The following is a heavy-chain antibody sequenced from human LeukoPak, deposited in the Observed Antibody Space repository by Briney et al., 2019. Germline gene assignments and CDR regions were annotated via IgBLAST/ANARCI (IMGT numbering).Heavy chain of an antibody. CDR3: ARGDGGGGYYFDX. D-gene: IGHD3-16*01. V-gene: IGHV1-2*06. CDR1: GYTFTGYY. J-gene: IGHJ4*02. Sequence: ASVKVSCKASGYTFTGYYMHWVRQAPGQGLEWMGRINPNSGGTNYAQKVQGRVTMTRDTSISTAYMELSRLRSDDTAVYYCARGDGGGGYYFDXWGQGTLVTVS. CDR2: INPNSGGT.